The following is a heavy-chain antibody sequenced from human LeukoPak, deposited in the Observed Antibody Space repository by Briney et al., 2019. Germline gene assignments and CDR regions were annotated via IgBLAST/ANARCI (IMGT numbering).Heavy chain of an antibody. J-gene: IGHJ6*03. Sequence: SETLSLTCTVSGGSISSGSYYWSWIRQPAGKGLEWIGRIYTSGSTNYNPSLKSRVTISADTSKNQFSLKLSSVTAADTAVYYCARIPAAIGIYYYYYMDVWGKGTTVTVSS. CDR1: GGSISSGSYY. CDR3: ARIPAAIGIYYYYYMDV. V-gene: IGHV4-61*02. D-gene: IGHD2-2*01. CDR2: IYTSGST.